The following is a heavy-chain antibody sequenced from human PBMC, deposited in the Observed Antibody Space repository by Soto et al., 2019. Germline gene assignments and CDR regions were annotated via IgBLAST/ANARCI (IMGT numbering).Heavy chain of an antibody. V-gene: IGHV1-46*03. J-gene: IGHJ6*04. CDR1: GYTFTSYY. Sequence: ASVKVSCKASGYTFTSYYMHWVRQAPGQGLEWMGIINPSGGSTSYAQKFQGRVTMTRDTSTSTVYMELSSLRSEDTAVYYCARDLVNVVVVAPIPEVWGKGTTVTVSS. D-gene: IGHD2-15*01. CDR2: INPSGGST. CDR3: ARDLVNVVVVAPIPEV.